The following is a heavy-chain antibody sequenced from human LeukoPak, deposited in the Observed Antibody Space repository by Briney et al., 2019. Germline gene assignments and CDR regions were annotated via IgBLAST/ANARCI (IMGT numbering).Heavy chain of an antibody. V-gene: IGHV3-9*03. CDR3: AKDLYGSGTFDI. CDR2: ISWNSGSI. Sequence: PGRSVRLCCAASGFTFDDYAMHWVRQAPGKGLEWVSGISWNSGSIGYADSVKGRFTISRDNAKNSLYLQMNSLRAEDMALYYCAKDLYGSGTFDIWGQGTMVTVSS. J-gene: IGHJ3*02. D-gene: IGHD3-16*01. CDR1: GFTFDDYA.